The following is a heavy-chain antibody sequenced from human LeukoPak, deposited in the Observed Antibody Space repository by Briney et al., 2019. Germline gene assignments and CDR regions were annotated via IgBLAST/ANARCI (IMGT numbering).Heavy chain of an antibody. CDR2: IYHTGST. D-gene: IGHD5-12*01. V-gene: IGHV4-4*02. CDR1: GGSISSNNW. J-gene: IGHJ3*02. CDR3: ARDLLHRGYAFDI. Sequence: SETLSLTCAVSGGSISSNNWWNWVRQPPGKGLEWIGEIYHTGSTNYSPSLKSRVTISVDKSRNLLFLKLNSVTAADTAVYYCARDLLHRGYAFDIWGQGTMVTVSS.